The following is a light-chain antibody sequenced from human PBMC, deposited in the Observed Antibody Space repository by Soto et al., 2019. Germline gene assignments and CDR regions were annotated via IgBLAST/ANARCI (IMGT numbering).Light chain of an antibody. CDR1: SSDVGAYNY. V-gene: IGLV2-14*01. J-gene: IGLJ1*01. CDR2: EVT. Sequence: QSALTQPASVSGSPGQSITISCTGTSSDVGAYNYVSWYQQHPGKAPKLMIYEVTNRPSRVSNRFSGSKSGNTASLTISGLQAEDEAYYHCSSYSSRSPVVFGTGTKLTVL. CDR3: SSYSSRSPVV.